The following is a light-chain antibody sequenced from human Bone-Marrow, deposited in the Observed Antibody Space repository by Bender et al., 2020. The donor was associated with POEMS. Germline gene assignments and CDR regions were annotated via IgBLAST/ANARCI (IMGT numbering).Light chain of an antibody. J-gene: IGLJ3*02. CDR3: QSYDNSLGGWV. Sequence: QSALTQPASVSGSPGQSITISCTGTSSDVGNYNLVSWYQQHPGKAPKLMLYEDLKRPSGVSSRFSGSKSGTSASLAITGLQAEDEGDYYCQSYDNSLGGWVFGGGTKLTVL. CDR1: SSDVGNYNL. V-gene: IGLV2-14*02. CDR2: EDL.